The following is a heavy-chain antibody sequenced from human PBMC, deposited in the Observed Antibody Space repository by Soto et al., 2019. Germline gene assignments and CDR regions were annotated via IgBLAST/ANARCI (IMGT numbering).Heavy chain of an antibody. CDR3: ARGGHVVVVTAGLDY. D-gene: IGHD2-21*02. Sequence: QVQLVQSGAEVKKPGASVKVSCKASGDTFTDYYIHWVRQAPGQGLEWMGTVNPSGGHTTYAQDFGGRITXTXRXSXXPLYMELTSLTSEDKAVYYWARGGHVVVVTAGLDYWGQGTLVTVSS. V-gene: IGHV1-46*01. CDR2: VNPSGGHT. CDR1: GDTFTDYY. J-gene: IGHJ4*02.